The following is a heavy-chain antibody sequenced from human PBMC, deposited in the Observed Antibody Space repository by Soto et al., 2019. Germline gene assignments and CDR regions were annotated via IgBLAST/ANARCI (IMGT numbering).Heavy chain of an antibody. CDR3: ARYCSGGSCYLDP. CDR1: GGSISSYY. CDR2: IYYSGST. D-gene: IGHD2-15*01. Sequence: QVQLQESGPGLVKPSETLSLTCTVSGGSISSYYWSWIRQPPGKGLEWIGYIYYSGSTNYNPSLKSRVTISVDTSKHPFSLKLSSVTAADTAVYYCARYCSGGSCYLDPWGQGTLVTVSS. J-gene: IGHJ5*02. V-gene: IGHV4-59*01.